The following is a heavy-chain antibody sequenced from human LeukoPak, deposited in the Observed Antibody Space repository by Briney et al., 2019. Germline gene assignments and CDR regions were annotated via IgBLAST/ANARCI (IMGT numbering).Heavy chain of an antibody. CDR2: IYYSGST. V-gene: IGHV4-59*12. CDR3: ARGRDNPDYYGSGMYYYYMDV. Sequence: SETLSLTCTVSGGSISSYYWSWIRQPPGKGLEWIGYIYYSGSTNYNPSLKSRVTISVDTSRNQFSLKLSSVTAADTAVYYCARGRDNPDYYGSGMYYYYMDVWGKGTTVTVSS. J-gene: IGHJ6*03. CDR1: GGSISSYY. D-gene: IGHD3-10*01.